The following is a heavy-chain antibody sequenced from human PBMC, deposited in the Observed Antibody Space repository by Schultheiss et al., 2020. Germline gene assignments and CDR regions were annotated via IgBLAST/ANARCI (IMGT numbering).Heavy chain of an antibody. V-gene: IGHV3-48*02. J-gene: IGHJ6*02. CDR2: ISSSSSTI. D-gene: IGHD5-18*01. CDR3: AYVDTAMVRKSYYYGMDV. CDR1: GGSISTNN. Sequence: ETLSLTCAVSGGSISTNNWWTWVRQPPGKGLEWVSYISSSSSTIYYADSVKGRFTVSRDNAKNSLYLQMNSLRDEDTAVYYCAYVDTAMVRKSYYYGMDVWGQGTTVTVSS.